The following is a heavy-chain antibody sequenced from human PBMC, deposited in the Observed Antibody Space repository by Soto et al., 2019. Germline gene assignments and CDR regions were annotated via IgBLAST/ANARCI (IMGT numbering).Heavy chain of an antibody. Sequence: QVQLVQSGAEVKKPGSSVKVSCKASGGTFSSYAISWVRQAPGQGLEWMGGIIPIFGTANYAQKFQGRVTITADKSTSTAYMELSRLRSEDTAVYYCARDNAGTTHCYYGMDVWGQGTTVTVSS. D-gene: IGHD1-7*01. J-gene: IGHJ6*02. CDR2: IIPIFGTA. CDR1: GGTFSSYA. CDR3: ARDNAGTTHCYYGMDV. V-gene: IGHV1-69*06.